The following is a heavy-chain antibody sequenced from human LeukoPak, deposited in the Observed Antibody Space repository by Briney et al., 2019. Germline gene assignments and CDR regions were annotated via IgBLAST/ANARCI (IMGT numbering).Heavy chain of an antibody. V-gene: IGHV7-4-1*02. D-gene: IGHD5-18*01. CDR2: INTNTGNP. J-gene: IGHJ4*02. CDR3: ARDSENSFYYFDY. Sequence: ASVKVSCKASGYTFTSYTMNWVRQAPGQGFEWMGWINTNTGNPTYAQGFTGRFVFSLDISVSTAYLQISSLKAEDTAVYYCARDSENSFYYFDYWGQGTLVTVSS. CDR1: GYTFTSYT.